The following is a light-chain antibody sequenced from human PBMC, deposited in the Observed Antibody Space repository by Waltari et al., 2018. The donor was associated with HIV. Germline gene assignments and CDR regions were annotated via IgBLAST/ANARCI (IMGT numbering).Light chain of an antibody. CDR2: AAS. V-gene: IGKV1-39*01. CDR3: KQNYISPRT. Sequence: DIQMTQSPSPLSASVGDRVTITCRASQNINSRLSWYKQKPGEAPKLLIYAASSLQGGVPSRFRGSGSGTDFTLTISSLQPEDFATYYCKQNYISPRTFGGGTKVEIK. CDR1: QNINSR. J-gene: IGKJ4*01.